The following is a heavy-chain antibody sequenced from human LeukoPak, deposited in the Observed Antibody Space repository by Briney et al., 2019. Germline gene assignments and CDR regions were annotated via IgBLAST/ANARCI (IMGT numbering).Heavy chain of an antibody. CDR3: ATGHHDILTGYSMFYFDY. J-gene: IGHJ4*02. CDR1: GFTFSTYS. V-gene: IGHV3-21*01. CDR2: ISTSSSYI. Sequence: PGGSLRLSCAASGFTFSTYSMNWVRQAPGKGLEWVSSISTSSSYIYYADSLKGRFTISRDNAKNSLYLQMNSLRAEDTAVYYCATGHHDILTGYSMFYFDYWGQGTLVTVSS. D-gene: IGHD3-9*01.